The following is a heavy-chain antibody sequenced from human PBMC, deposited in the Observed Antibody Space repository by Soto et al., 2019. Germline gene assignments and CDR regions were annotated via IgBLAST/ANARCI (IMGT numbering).Heavy chain of an antibody. CDR2: ISGYSGYT. CDR1: GYTFSSYS. V-gene: IGHV1-18*01. CDR3: ARGMGLAADFDY. D-gene: IGHD3-9*01. Sequence: QVQLVQSGAEVKKPGASVKVSCKTSGYTFSSYSITWVRQAPGQGLEWMGWISGYSGYTNYAQKFQGRVTMTTDTSTSTAYMELRSLTSDDTAVYYCARGMGLAADFDYWGQGTLVTVSS. J-gene: IGHJ4*02.